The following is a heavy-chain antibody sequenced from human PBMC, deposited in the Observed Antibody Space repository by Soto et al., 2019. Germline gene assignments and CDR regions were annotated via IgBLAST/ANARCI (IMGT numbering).Heavy chain of an antibody. CDR2: VIPIFGTA. D-gene: IGHD3-22*01. V-gene: IGHV1-69*13. CDR1: GGTFSSYS. Sequence: SVKVSCKPSGGTFSSYSISWLRQPPGQGLEWMGGVIPIFGTAKYAKKFQGRVTITADESTSTAYMELSSLRSEDTAVYYCARAPEYYYDSSGRLGYYYYGMDVWGQGTMVTVSS. CDR3: ARAPEYYYDSSGRLGYYYYGMDV. J-gene: IGHJ6*02.